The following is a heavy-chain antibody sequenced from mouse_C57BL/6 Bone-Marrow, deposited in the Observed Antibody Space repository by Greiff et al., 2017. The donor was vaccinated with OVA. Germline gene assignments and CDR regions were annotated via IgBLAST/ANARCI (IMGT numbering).Heavy chain of an antibody. CDR1: GYTFTSYW. J-gene: IGHJ2*01. CDR3: ARRTAQATRYFDY. D-gene: IGHD3-2*02. CDR2: IDPSDSYT. Sequence: VQLQQPGAELVMPGASVKLSCKASGYTFTSYWMHWVKQRPGQGLEWIGEIDPSDSYTNYNQKFKGKSTLTVDKSSSTAYMQLSSLTSEDSAVYYCARRTAQATRYFDYWGQGTTLTVSS. V-gene: IGHV1-69*01.